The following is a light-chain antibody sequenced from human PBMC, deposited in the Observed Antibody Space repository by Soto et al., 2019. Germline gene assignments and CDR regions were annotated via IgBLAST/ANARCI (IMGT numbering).Light chain of an antibody. CDR2: KVS. V-gene: IGKV2-30*02. CDR3: MQGTHWPWT. CDR1: QSLVHSDGNTY. Sequence: DVVMTQSPLSLPVTLGQPASISCRSSQSLVHSDGNTYLNWFQQRPGQSPRRLISKVSNRDSGVPDRFSGSGSGTDFTLKISRVEAEDVGVYYCMQGTHWPWTFGQGTKVEI. J-gene: IGKJ1*01.